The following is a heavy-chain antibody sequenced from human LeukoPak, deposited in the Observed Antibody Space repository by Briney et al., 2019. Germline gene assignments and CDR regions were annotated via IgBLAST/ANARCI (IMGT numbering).Heavy chain of an antibody. D-gene: IGHD1-26*01. J-gene: IGHJ4*02. Sequence: GGSLRLSCAASGFTFTNYGMNWVRQPPGKGLEWVSSISSSGTSIDYADSVKGRFTVSRDSATNSLYLQMNSLRAEDTAVYYCARVRVSGSYLYYFDSWGQGNLVTVSS. V-gene: IGHV3-21*01. CDR3: ARVRVSGSYLYYFDS. CDR1: GFTFTNYG. CDR2: ISSSGTSI.